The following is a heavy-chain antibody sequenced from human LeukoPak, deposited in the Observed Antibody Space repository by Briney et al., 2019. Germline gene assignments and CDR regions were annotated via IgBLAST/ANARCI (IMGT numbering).Heavy chain of an antibody. CDR2: IRSKAYGGTT. D-gene: IGHD2-21*02. Sequence: GGSLRLSCTASGFTFGDCAMSWFRQAPGKGLEWVGFIRSKAYGGTTEYAASVKGRFTISRDDSKSIAYLQMNSLKTEDTAVYYCTRVGGDWDFDYWGQGTLVTVSS. J-gene: IGHJ4*02. CDR1: GFTFGDCA. CDR3: TRVGGDWDFDY. V-gene: IGHV3-49*03.